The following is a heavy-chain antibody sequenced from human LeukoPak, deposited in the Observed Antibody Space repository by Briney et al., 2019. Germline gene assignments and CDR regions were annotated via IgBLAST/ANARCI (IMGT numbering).Heavy chain of an antibody. D-gene: IGHD2-2*01. CDR2: IWYGESNK. CDR1: GFTFSSHG. CDR3: AKGATSCSSTSCPDAFDI. V-gene: IGHV3-30*02. J-gene: IGHJ3*02. Sequence: GGSLRLSCAASGFTFSSHGMNWVRQAPGKGLEWVAVIWYGESNKYYADSVKGRFTISRDNSKNTLYLQMNSLRAEDTAVYYCAKGATSCSSTSCPDAFDIWGQGTMVTVSS.